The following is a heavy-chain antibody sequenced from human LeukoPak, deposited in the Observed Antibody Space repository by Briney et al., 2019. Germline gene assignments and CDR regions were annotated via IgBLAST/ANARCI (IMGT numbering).Heavy chain of an antibody. J-gene: IGHJ4*02. Sequence: GGSLRLSCAASGFTFSDYYMSWIRQAPGKGLEWVSAISGSGGSTYYADSVKGRFTISRDNSKNTLYLQMNSLRAEDTAVYYCAKGVKYSSGWYQDYWGRGTLVTVSS. CDR1: GFTFSDYY. CDR3: AKGVKYSSGWYQDY. CDR2: ISGSGGST. D-gene: IGHD6-19*01. V-gene: IGHV3-23*01.